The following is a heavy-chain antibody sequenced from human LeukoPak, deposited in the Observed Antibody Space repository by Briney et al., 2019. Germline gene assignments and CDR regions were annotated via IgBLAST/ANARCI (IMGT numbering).Heavy chain of an antibody. CDR2: HRGSGDYT. V-gene: IGHV3-23*01. D-gene: IGHD6-19*01. Sequence: GGTLRLSCAASEFTLSNYGMSWFRQAPGKGLEQVPAHRGSGDYTYYADSVKGRFTISKDNSKNTLHLQMNSLRAEDSAVYYCAKGGIAVAGTSYYYYMDVWVKGTTVTNSS. CDR3: AKGGIAVAGTSYYYYMDV. J-gene: IGHJ6*03. CDR1: EFTLSNYG.